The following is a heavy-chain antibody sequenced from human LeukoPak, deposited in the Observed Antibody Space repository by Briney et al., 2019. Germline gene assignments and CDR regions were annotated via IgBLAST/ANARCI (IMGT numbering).Heavy chain of an antibody. CDR3: AREVLLWFGESKGAFDI. CDR1: GFTFSSYG. D-gene: IGHD3-10*01. CDR2: ISGSGGST. V-gene: IGHV3-23*01. J-gene: IGHJ3*02. Sequence: GGSLRLSCAASGFTFSSYGMSWVRQAPGKGLEWVSAISGSGGSTYYADSVKGRFTISRDNSKNTLYLQMNSLRAEDTAVYYCAREVLLWFGESKGAFDIWGQGTMVTVSS.